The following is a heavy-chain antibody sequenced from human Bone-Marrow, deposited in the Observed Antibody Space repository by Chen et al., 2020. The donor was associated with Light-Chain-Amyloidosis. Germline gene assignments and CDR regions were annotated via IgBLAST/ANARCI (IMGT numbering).Heavy chain of an antibody. CDR1: GDSISNGDFY. J-gene: IGHJ4*02. Sequence: QVQLQESGPGLVKPSQTLSLTCTVSGDSISNGDFYWSWIRQPPGKGLEWIGYIYFSGTTYYNPSLNSRVAISKDTSKNQFSLRLSSVTAADTAVYYCARLFSYYNDLGLSLPRAYYFDYWGQGSLVTVSS. V-gene: IGHV4-30-4*01. CDR3: ARLFSYYNDLGLSLPRAYYFDY. D-gene: IGHD3-22*01. CDR2: IYFSGTT.